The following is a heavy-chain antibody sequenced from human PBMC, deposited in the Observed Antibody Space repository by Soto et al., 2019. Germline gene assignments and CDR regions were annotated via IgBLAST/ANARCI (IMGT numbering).Heavy chain of an antibody. D-gene: IGHD6-19*01. V-gene: IGHV4-59*01. CDR3: ARGVDRQWADY. CDR2: IYYSGST. CDR1: GGSLNAYF. J-gene: IGHJ4*02. Sequence: PSETLSLTCTVSGGSLNAYFRTWIRQPPGKGLEWIGYIYYSGSTNYNPSLKSRVSISLHTSKNQFSLKLSSVTAADTAVYYCARGVDRQWADYWGQGTLVTVSS.